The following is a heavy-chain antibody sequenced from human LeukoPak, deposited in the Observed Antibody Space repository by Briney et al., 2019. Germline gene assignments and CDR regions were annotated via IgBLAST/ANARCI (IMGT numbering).Heavy chain of an antibody. CDR2: ISGSGDKT. CDR3: ARELPSFDY. Sequence: GGSLRLSCAASGFTFSSYSMSWVRQAPGKGLEWVSSISGSGDKTYYADSVKGRFTISRDNSKNTLYLQMNSLRAEDTAVYYCARELPSFDYWGQGTLVTASS. D-gene: IGHD5-24*01. J-gene: IGHJ4*02. CDR1: GFTFSSYS. V-gene: IGHV3-23*01.